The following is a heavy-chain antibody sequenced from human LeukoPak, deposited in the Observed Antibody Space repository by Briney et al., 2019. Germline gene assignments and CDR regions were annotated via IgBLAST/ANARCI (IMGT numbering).Heavy chain of an antibody. J-gene: IGHJ4*02. D-gene: IGHD1-26*01. CDR1: GGSISSSSYY. CDR2: MYYSRST. CDR3: ARHSYSGSLTYFDF. Sequence: SETLSLTCTVSGGSISSSSYYWGWIRQPPGKGLEWIGSMYYSRSTYYNPSLKSRVTISVDTSENQLSLQLSSVTAADTAVYYCARHSYSGSLTYFDFWGQGTLVTVSS. V-gene: IGHV4-39*01.